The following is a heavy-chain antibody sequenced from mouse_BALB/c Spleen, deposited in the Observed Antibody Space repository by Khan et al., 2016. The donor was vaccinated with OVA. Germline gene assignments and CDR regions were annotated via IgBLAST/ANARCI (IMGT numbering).Heavy chain of an antibody. CDR1: GFNIRDYY. V-gene: IGHV14-1*02. Sequence: VQLKQSGAELVRPGALVKLSCKASGFNIRDYYMHWVKQRPDQGLELIGLIDPENGHTIYDPKFQGKASISADTSSNTAYLQLSSLKSEDTAVFYCARSGYGNYWFAYWGQGTLVTVSA. CDR2: IDPENGHT. D-gene: IGHD2-1*01. J-gene: IGHJ3*01. CDR3: ARSGYGNYWFAY.